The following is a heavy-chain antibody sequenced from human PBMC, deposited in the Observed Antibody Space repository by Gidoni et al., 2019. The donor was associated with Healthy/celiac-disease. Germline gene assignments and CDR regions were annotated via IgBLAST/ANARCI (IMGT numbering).Heavy chain of an antibody. CDR2: ISYDGSNK. V-gene: IGHV3-30*18. J-gene: IGHJ4*02. CDR1: GFTFSSYG. Sequence: QVPLVESGGGVVQPGRSLRLSCAASGFTFSSYGMHWVRQAPGKGLEWVAVISYDGSNKYYADSVKGRFTISRDNSKNTLYLQMNSLRAEDTAVYYCAKGNDDFWSGYSIDYWGQGTLVTVSS. CDR3: AKGNDDFWSGYSIDY. D-gene: IGHD3-3*01.